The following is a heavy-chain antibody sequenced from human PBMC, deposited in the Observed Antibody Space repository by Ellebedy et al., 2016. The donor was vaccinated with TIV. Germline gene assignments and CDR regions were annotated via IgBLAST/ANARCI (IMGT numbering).Heavy chain of an antibody. J-gene: IGHJ4*02. CDR3: TRSPVTGDRELDY. D-gene: IGHD7-27*01. V-gene: IGHV5-10-1*01. CDR1: GYSFASSW. CDR2: IDPSDSYT. Sequence: GESLKISCKGSGYSFASSWITWVRQMPGKGLEWMGRIDPSDSYTNYSPSFEGHVTMSAVKYISTAYLQWSSLRASDTAMYYCTRSPVTGDRELDYWGQGTLVTVS.